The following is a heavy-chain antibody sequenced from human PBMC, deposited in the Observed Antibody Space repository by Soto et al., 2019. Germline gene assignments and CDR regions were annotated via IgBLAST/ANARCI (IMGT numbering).Heavy chain of an antibody. CDR1: GDSMSKYY. J-gene: IGHJ4*01. D-gene: IGHD1-26*01. V-gene: IGHV4-4*07. CDR2: IYTSGST. Sequence: QVQLQESGPGLVKPSETLSLTCTVSGDSMSKYYWSWIRQPAGKGLEWIGRIYTSGSTNYNPSLNSRVTMSRDTSNTHFSLKLTAVTAAVTDVYYCSRTVGAAYYLDFWSHRALVTVAS. CDR3: SRTVGAAYYLDF.